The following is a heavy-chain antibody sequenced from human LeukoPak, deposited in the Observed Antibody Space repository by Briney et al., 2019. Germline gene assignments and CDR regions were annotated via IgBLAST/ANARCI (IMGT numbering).Heavy chain of an antibody. CDR2: IKQDGSEK. CDR1: GFPFSDYW. Sequence: PAGSLRLSCAASGFPFSDYWMDWVRQAPGKGMEWVANIKQDGSEKYYADSVKGRFTISRDNAKNSLYLQMNSLRAEDTAVYYCSRSLDYWGQGALVTVSS. CDR3: SRSLDY. V-gene: IGHV3-7*01. J-gene: IGHJ4*02.